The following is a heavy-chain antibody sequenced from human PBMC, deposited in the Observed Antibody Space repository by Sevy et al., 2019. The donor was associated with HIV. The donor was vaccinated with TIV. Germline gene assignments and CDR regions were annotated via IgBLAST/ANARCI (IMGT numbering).Heavy chain of an antibody. D-gene: IGHD4-17*01. J-gene: IGHJ6*02. V-gene: IGHV3-11*01. CDR2: IDGDGSAI. CDR3: ARDHEKDGDLGDYYYYAMDV. Sequence: GGSLRLSCAASGFTFSDYYMSWIRQAPGKGLEWLSYIDGDGSAIYYADSVKGRFTISRDNAKNSQYLQMNSLRAEDTALYYCARDHEKDGDLGDYYYYAMDVWGQGTTVTVSS. CDR1: GFTFSDYY.